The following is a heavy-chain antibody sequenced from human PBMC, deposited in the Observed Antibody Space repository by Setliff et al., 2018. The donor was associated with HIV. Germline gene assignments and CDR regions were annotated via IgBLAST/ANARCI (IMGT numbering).Heavy chain of an antibody. D-gene: IGHD4-17*01. V-gene: IGHV4-39*01. J-gene: IGHJ5*02. CDR3: ARHILSGTTVTNSWFDP. Sequence: SETLSLTCSVSGVSISSSGYFWGWIRQSPGEGLVWLGSVYSGTTYYNPSLNGRVTISADTSKNQFSLKLYSVTAADTAVYYCARHILSGTTVTNSWFDPWGQGTLVTVSS. CDR1: GVSISSSGYF. CDR2: VYSGTT.